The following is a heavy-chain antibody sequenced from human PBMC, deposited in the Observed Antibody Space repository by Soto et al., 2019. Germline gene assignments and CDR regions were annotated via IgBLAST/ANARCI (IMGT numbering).Heavy chain of an antibody. V-gene: IGHV1-3*01. CDR2: INAGNGNT. CDR3: ARVPWYYGWGGYSGMAV. D-gene: IGHD3-10*01. Sequence: ASVKVSCKASGYTFTSYAMHWVRQAPGQRLEWMGWINAGNGNTKYSQKFQGRVTITRDTSASTAYMELSSLRSEGTAVYYCARVPWYYGWGGYSGMAVWGQGPTVTVSS. CDR1: GYTFTSYA. J-gene: IGHJ6*02.